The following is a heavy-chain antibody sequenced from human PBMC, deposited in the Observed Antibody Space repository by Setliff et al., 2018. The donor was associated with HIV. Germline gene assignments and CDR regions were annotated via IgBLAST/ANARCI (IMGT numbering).Heavy chain of an antibody. CDR2: INAGNGNT. Sequence: ASVKVSCKASGYTFTSYAMHWVRQAPGQRLEWMGWINAGNGNTNFAQKFQGRVTMTTDTATSTAYMEVRSLRSDDTAVYYCARTDYGGNSGGNYFDYWGQGSLVTVSS. D-gene: IGHD4-17*01. J-gene: IGHJ4*02. V-gene: IGHV1-3*01. CDR3: ARTDYGGNSGGNYFDY. CDR1: GYTFTSYA.